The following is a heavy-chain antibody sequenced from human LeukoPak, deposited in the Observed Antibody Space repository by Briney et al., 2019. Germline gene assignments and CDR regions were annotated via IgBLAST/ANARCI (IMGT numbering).Heavy chain of an antibody. CDR3: ATYPGGGITYYSETSAYLDF. J-gene: IGHJ4*02. D-gene: IGHD3-16*01. CDR2: ISGSGTST. V-gene: IGHV3-23*01. Sequence: PGGSLRLSCAASGFTFSNHAMSWVRQAPGKGLEGVSVISGSGTSTYGADSVRGRFTISRDNSKNTLYLQMNSLRPEDTAVYFCATYPGGGITYYSETSAYLDFWGQGTRVTVSS. CDR1: GFTFSNHA.